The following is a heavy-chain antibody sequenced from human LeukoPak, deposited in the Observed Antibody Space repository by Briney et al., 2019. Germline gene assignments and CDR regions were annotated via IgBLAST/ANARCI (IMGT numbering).Heavy chain of an antibody. CDR1: GYTFTSYG. CDR3: ARGWLAETTVVTPYNY. CDR2: ISAYNGNT. V-gene: IGHV1-18*01. Sequence: ASVKVSCKASGYTFTSYGISWVRQAPGQGLEWVGWISAYNGNTNYAQKLQGRVTMTTDTSTSTAYMELSSLRSEDTAVYYCARGWLAETTVVTPYNYWGQGTLVTVSS. D-gene: IGHD4-23*01. J-gene: IGHJ4*02.